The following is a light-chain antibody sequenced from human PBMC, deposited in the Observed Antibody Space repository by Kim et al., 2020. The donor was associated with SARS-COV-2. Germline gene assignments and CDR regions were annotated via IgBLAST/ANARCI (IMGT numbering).Light chain of an antibody. CDR2: AAP. CDR3: KQYDSFPLT. CDR1: RRISSW. J-gene: IGKJ1*01. V-gene: IGKV1D-16*01. Sequence: DIQMAQSPSSLSASVGDTVTITCRASRRISSWLAWYQQKPEKAPKCLSYAAPSLQSGVPSRFSGSGYGTYFTLTISSLQPEDFATYYCKQYDSFPLTFGRGTKVDIK.